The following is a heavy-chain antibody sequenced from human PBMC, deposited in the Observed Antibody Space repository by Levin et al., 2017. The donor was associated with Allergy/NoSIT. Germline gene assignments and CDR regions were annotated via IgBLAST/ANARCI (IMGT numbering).Heavy chain of an antibody. V-gene: IGHV3-21*01. CDR2: ISSSSSYI. Sequence: KSGGSLRLSCAASGFTFSSYSMNWVRQAPGKGLEWVSSISSSSSYIYYADSVKGRFTISRDNAKNSLYLQMNSLRAEDTAVYYCARECGSSGCIDYWGQGTLVTVSS. CDR3: ARECGSSGCIDY. J-gene: IGHJ4*02. D-gene: IGHD6-19*01. CDR1: GFTFSSYS.